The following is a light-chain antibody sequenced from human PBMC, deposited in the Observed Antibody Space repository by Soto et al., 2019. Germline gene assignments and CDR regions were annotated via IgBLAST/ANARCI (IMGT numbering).Light chain of an antibody. CDR1: SSNVGAGYG. Sequence: QSVLTQPPSVSGAPGQRVTISCTGSSSNVGAGYGVHWYQQHPGKAPELLIYGNTNRPSGVPDRFSGSKSGTSASLPITGLQAEEEADYYCQSYDSSRRRVFGGGTKVTVL. J-gene: IGLJ3*02. V-gene: IGLV1-40*01. CDR3: QSYDSSRRRV. CDR2: GNT.